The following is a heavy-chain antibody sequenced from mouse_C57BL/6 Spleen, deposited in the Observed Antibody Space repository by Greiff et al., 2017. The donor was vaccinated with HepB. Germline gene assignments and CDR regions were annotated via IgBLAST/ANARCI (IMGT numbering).Heavy chain of an antibody. Sequence: DVQLVESGGGLVKPGGSLKLSCAASGFTFSSYAMSWVRQTPEKRLEWVATISDGGSYTYYPDNVKGRFTISRDNAKNNLYLQMSHLKSEDTAMYYCARVGDAMDYWGQGTSVTVSS. CDR1: GFTFSSYA. CDR3: ARVGDAMDY. CDR2: ISDGGSYT. V-gene: IGHV5-4*01. J-gene: IGHJ4*01.